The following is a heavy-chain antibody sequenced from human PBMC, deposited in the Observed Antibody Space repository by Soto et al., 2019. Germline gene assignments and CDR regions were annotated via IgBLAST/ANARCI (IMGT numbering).Heavy chain of an antibody. J-gene: IGHJ4*02. V-gene: IGHV4-30-4*01. Sequence: PSETLSLTCTVSGGSISSGDYYWSWIRQPPGKGLEWIGYIYYSGSTYYNPSLKSRVTISVDTSKNQFSLKLSSVTAADTAVYYCARAPADILAVPAAPRRVYYFDYWGQGTLVTVSS. CDR2: IYYSGST. CDR3: ARAPADILAVPAAPRRVYYFDY. D-gene: IGHD2-2*01. CDR1: GGSISSGDYY.